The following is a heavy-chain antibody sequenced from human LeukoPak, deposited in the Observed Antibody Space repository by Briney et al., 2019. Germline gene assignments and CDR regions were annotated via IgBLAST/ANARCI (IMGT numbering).Heavy chain of an antibody. V-gene: IGHV4-4*07. D-gene: IGHD3-10*01. CDR3: ARCDRERLWFGELFQKSNYYYYYYMDV. J-gene: IGHJ6*03. CDR2: IYTSAST. CDR1: VGSISSYD. Sequence: SETLSLTCTVSVGSISSYDWRWIRQPARKGREWIVRIYTSASTNYNLSLKSRVTMSVDTSKNQFSLKLSSVTAADTAVYYCARCDRERLWFGELFQKSNYYYYYYMDVWGKGTTVTVSS.